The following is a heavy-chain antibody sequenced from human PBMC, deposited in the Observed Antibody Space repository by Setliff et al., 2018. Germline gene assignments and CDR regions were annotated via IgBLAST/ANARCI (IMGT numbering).Heavy chain of an antibody. CDR3: ARWHYYDNGATDAFDI. V-gene: IGHV4-61*09. CDR1: GGSISSGSYY. Sequence: LSLTCTVSGGSISSGSYYWSWIRQPAGKGLEWIGHIYSSGSTNYNPSLKSRVTISVDRSKNQFSLKLSSVIAADTAVYYCARWHYYDNGATDAFDIWGPGTLVTVSS. D-gene: IGHD3-22*01. J-gene: IGHJ3*02. CDR2: IYSSGST.